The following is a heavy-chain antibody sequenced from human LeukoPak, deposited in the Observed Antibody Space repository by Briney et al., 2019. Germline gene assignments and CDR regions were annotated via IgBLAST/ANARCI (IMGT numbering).Heavy chain of an antibody. J-gene: IGHJ4*02. D-gene: IGHD2-21*01. V-gene: IGHV3-7*04. CDR3: VRGDWYFES. CDR2: VNRDGTEK. CDR1: GFTLSNYG. Sequence: GGSLRLSCAASGFTLSNYGMHWVRQAPGKGLEWVANVNRDGTEKHFLDSVEGRFTISRDNAKKSLYLQMSSLRPQDTAVYFCVRGDWYFESWGQGTLVTVSS.